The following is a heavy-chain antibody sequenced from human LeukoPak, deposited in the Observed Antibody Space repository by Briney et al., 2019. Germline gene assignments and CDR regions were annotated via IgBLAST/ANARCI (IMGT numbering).Heavy chain of an antibody. D-gene: IGHD2-2*01. CDR3: ARLTIPAATR. Sequence: SETLSLTCTVSGGSISSSSYYWGWIRQPPGKGLEWIGSIYYSGSTYYNPSLKSRVTISVDTSKNQFSLKLSSVTAADTAVYYCARLTIPAATRWGQGTLVTVSS. CDR2: IYYSGST. V-gene: IGHV4-39*01. J-gene: IGHJ4*02. CDR1: GGSISSSSYY.